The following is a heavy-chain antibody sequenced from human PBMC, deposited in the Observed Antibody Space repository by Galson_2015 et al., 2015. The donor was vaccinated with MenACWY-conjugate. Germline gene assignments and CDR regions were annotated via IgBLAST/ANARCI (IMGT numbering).Heavy chain of an antibody. Sequence: SLRLSCAASGFIFNTYWMHWVRHAPGKGLVWVSRINPGGSSTTYADSVKDRFTISRDNAKNTLYLQMNSLRPEDTAVFYCAKTRGASFYFDSWGQVTLVTVSS. CDR1: GFIFNTYW. D-gene: IGHD1-26*01. CDR2: INPGGSST. J-gene: IGHJ4*02. V-gene: IGHV3-74*01. CDR3: AKTRGASFYFDS.